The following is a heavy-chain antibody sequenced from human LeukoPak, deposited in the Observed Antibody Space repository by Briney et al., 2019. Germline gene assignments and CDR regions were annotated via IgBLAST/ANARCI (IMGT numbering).Heavy chain of an antibody. CDR1: GVSMSAYR. V-gene: IGHV4-4*09. CDR3: ATSNDAKIAPFDH. J-gene: IGHJ4*02. CDR2: INTKGET. Sequence: SETLSLTCTVSGVSMSAYRWSWVRRSPEKGLEWIGCINTKGETSYNPSLKSRVTTSVDTSKSQFSLRLTSVTAADTAVYYCATSNDAKIAPFDHWGQGAPVTVSS. D-gene: IGHD2-21*01.